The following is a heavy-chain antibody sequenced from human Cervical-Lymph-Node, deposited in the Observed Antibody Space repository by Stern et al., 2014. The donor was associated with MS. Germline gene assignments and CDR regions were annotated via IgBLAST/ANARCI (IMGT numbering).Heavy chain of an antibody. CDR3: AKDRLDSSSWYNLYYYGMDV. CDR2: ISYDGSNK. CDR1: GFTFSSYG. J-gene: IGHJ6*02. V-gene: IGHV3-30*18. D-gene: IGHD6-13*01. Sequence: VQLVESGGGVVQPGRSLRLSCAASGFTFSSYGMHWVRQAPGKGLGWGAVISYDGSNKYYADSVKGRFTISRDNSKNTLYLQMNSLRAEDTAVYYCAKDRLDSSSWYNLYYYGMDVWGQGTTVTVSS.